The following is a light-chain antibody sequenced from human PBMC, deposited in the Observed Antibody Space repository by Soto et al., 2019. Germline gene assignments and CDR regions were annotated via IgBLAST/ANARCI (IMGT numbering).Light chain of an antibody. V-gene: IGKV3-15*01. CDR1: QSVDIN. J-gene: IGKJ4*01. CDR2: GAS. Sequence: ENVLAQSAATLSVSHWDRITHSCRASQSVDINLAWYQQKPGQAPRLLIYGASTRATGIPARFTGSGSGTEFTLTISSLQSEDFAVYYCQQYNSWPLTFGGGTKVDIK. CDR3: QQYNSWPLT.